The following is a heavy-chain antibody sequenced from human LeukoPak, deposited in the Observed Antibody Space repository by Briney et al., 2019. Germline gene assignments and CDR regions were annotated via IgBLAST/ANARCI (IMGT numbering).Heavy chain of an antibody. J-gene: IGHJ4*02. CDR1: GGSISSYY. D-gene: IGHD2-15*01. CDR2: IKSKTDGGTT. V-gene: IGHV3-15*01. Sequence: ETLSLTCTVSGGSISSYYWSWVRQAPGKGLEWVGRIKSKTDGGTTDYAAPVKGRSTISRDDSKNTLYLQMNSLKTEDTAVYYCTTDRVALFDYWGQGTLVTVSS. CDR3: TTDRVALFDY.